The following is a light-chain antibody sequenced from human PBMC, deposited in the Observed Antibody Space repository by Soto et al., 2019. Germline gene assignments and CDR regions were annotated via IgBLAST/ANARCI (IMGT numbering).Light chain of an antibody. CDR3: QQANSFPLT. CDR1: QGVNTW. CDR2: EAS. J-gene: IGKJ4*01. Sequence: DIQMTQSPSSVSASVGDRVTITCRASQGVNTWLAWYQKKPGKAPELLVYEASSLHSWVPSRFSGSGSGTDFTLTISSLQPEDFATYYCQQANSFPLTFGGGTKVEVQ. V-gene: IGKV1-12*01.